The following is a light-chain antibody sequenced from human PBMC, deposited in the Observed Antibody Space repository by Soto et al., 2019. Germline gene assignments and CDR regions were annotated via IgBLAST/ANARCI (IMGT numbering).Light chain of an antibody. CDR1: QSVSSN. J-gene: IGKJ4*01. V-gene: IGKV3D-15*01. Sequence: EIVMTQSPATLSVSPGERATLSCRASQSVSSNFAWYQQRPAQAPRLLIYDVSTRPTGVPTRFSGSGSGTELNLTTSSLQPDDFAVYCWQQYHDWPLTFGGGTRVEIK. CDR3: QQYHDWPLT. CDR2: DVS.